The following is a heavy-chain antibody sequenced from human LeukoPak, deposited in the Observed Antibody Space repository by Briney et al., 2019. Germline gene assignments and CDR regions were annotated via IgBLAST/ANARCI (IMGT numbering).Heavy chain of an antibody. J-gene: IGHJ3*02. D-gene: IGHD6-6*01. CDR3: ARDRTAAWTDDAFDI. CDR2: IKRDGSDN. V-gene: IGHV3-7*01. Sequence: QSGGSLRLSCAASGLTFSNYWMSWVRQAPGKGLEWVANIKRDGSDNYYVGSVEGRFTISRDNAKNSLYLQMSSLRAEDTAIYYCARDRTAAWTDDAFDIWGQGTMVTVSS. CDR1: GLTFSNYW.